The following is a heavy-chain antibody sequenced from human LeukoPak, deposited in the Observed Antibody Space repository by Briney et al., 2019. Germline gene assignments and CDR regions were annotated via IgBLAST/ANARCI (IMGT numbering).Heavy chain of an antibody. CDR2: INPSGGST. CDR1: GYTFTSYY. V-gene: IGHV1-46*01. Sequence: ASVTVSFKSSGYTFTSYYMHWVRQARGQGLEGMGIINPSGGSTSYAQTFQGRVTMTRDTSTSTVYMELSSLRSEDTAVYYCASSGWYGAGSFDYWGQGTLVTVSS. J-gene: IGHJ4*02. CDR3: ASSGWYGAGSFDY. D-gene: IGHD6-19*01.